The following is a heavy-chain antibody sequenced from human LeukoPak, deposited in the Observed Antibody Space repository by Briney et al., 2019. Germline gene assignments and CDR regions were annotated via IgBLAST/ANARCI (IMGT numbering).Heavy chain of an antibody. J-gene: IGHJ4*02. D-gene: IGHD3-9*01. Sequence: PGGALRLSCAASGFTFSSYAMSWVRQAPGKGLEWVSAISGSGGSTYYADSLKGRCTISRDNSKNTLYLQMKSLRAADTAVYYCAKVIGREDNDILAASVAFDNWGQGTLVTVSS. CDR2: ISGSGGST. V-gene: IGHV3-23*01. CDR1: GFTFSSYA. CDR3: AKVIGREDNDILAASVAFDN.